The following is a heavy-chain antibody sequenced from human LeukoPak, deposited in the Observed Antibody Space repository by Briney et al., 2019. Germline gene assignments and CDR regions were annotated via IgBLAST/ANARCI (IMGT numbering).Heavy chain of an antibody. D-gene: IGHD1-26*01. J-gene: IGHJ4*02. CDR2: ISYDGSNK. Sequence: GGSLRLSCAASGFTFSSYAMHWVRQAPCKGLEWVAVISYDGSNKYYADSVKGRFTISRDNSKNTLYLQMNSLRAEDTAVYYCARPTSGSYTFDYWGQGTLVTVSP. CDR3: ARPTSGSYTFDY. CDR1: GFTFSSYA. V-gene: IGHV3-30-3*01.